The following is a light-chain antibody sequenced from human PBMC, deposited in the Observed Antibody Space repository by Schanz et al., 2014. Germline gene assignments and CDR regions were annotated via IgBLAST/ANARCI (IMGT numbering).Light chain of an antibody. V-gene: IGLV2-14*01. CDR3: SSNGGVNIYV. Sequence: QSALTQPASVSGSPGQSITITCTGTSSDVGGYKYVSWFQQHPGKAPKLLIYDVSNRPSGVSYRFSGSKSGNTASLTISGLQAEDEADYYCSSNGGVNIYVFGTGTKLTVL. J-gene: IGLJ1*01. CDR2: DVS. CDR1: SSDVGGYKY.